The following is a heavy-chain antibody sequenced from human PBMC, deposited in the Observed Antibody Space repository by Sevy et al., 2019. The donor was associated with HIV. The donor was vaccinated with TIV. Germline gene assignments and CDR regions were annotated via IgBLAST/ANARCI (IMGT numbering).Heavy chain of an antibody. Sequence: GGSLRLSCAASRFTFSKYWMGWVRQAPGKGLEWVANIMQDAGQKYYVDSVKGRFTISRDNDKNSLYLQMNSLRAEDTAVYFCARDDGNYYFHYWGQGTLVTVSS. D-gene: IGHD1-7*01. CDR1: RFTFSKYW. CDR3: ARDDGNYYFHY. CDR2: IMQDAGQK. J-gene: IGHJ4*02. V-gene: IGHV3-7*01.